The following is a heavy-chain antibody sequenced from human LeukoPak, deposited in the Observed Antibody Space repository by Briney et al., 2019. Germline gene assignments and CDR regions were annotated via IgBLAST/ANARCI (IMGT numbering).Heavy chain of an antibody. CDR2: IYYSGST. CDR3: AHYYGSGSHFDY. Sequence: PPETLSLTCTVSGGSISSSSYYWGWIRQPPGKGLEWIGSIYYSGSTYYNPSLKSRVTISVDTSKNQFSLKLSSVTAADTAVYYSAHYYGSGSHFDYWGQGTLVTVSS. V-gene: IGHV4-39*01. D-gene: IGHD3-10*01. J-gene: IGHJ4*02. CDR1: GGSISSSSYY.